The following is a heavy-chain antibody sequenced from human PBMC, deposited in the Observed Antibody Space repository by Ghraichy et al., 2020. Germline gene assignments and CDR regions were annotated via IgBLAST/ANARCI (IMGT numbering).Heavy chain of an antibody. CDR3: ATSPQQLVVDY. CDR2: ISYNGNT. J-gene: IGHJ4*02. Sequence: GSLRLSCTVSSGSISSSNYYWDWIRQPPGKGLEWIGSISYNGNTYYNPSLKSRVTMSVDTSKNQFSLNLGSVTAADTAVYYCATSPQQLVVDYWGQGALVTVSS. V-gene: IGHV4-39*01. D-gene: IGHD6-13*01. CDR1: SGSISSSNYY.